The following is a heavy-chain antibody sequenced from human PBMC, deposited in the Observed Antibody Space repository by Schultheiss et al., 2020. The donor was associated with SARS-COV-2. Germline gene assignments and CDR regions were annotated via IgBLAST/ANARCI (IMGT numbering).Heavy chain of an antibody. CDR3: ARLAVADPFDY. D-gene: IGHD6-19*01. CDR2: IWYDGSNK. Sequence: GGSLRLSCTASGFTFGDYAMSWVRQAPGKGLEWVAVIWYDGSNKYYADSVKGRSTISRDNSKNTLTLQMNSLRAEDTAVYYCARLAVADPFDYWGQGTLVTVSS. CDR1: GFTFGDYA. J-gene: IGHJ4*02. V-gene: IGHV3-33*01.